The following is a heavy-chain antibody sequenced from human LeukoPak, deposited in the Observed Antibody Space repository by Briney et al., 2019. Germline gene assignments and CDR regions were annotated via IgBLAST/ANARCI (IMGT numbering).Heavy chain of an antibody. CDR3: TQRDYGSGSPLFDY. CDR2: ISYDSEGN. Sequence: PGGSLRLSCVTSGFTFSNYGMHWVRQLPGKGLEWVAAISYDSEGNYHVDSVKGRFTISRDNSKNTLYLQMNSLRAEDTAVYYCTQRDYGSGSPLFDYWGQGTLVTVSS. D-gene: IGHD3-10*01. CDR1: GFTFSNYG. J-gene: IGHJ4*02. V-gene: IGHV3-33*05.